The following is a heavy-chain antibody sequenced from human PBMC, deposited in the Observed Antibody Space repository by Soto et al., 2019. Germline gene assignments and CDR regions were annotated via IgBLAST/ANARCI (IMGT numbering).Heavy chain of an antibody. V-gene: IGHV1-8*01. CDR3: ARGLPVGSSSSLSQGFDP. D-gene: IGHD6-6*01. Sequence: QVQLVQSGAEVKKPGASVKVSCKASGYTFTSYDINWVRQATGQGLEWMGWMNPNSGNTGYAQKFKCRVTMTRNTSISTAYMELSSLRSEDTAVYYCARGLPVGSSSSLSQGFDPWGQGTLVPVSS. CDR2: MNPNSGNT. J-gene: IGHJ5*02. CDR1: GYTFTSYD.